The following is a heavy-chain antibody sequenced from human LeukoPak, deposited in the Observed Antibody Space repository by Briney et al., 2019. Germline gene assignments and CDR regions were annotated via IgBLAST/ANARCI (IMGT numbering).Heavy chain of an antibody. Sequence: PGGSLRLSCAVSGFTFKDYFMNWVRQAPGKGLEWVSSISPSSGYIYYADSVKGRFTISRDNAKKSLYLQMNSLRAEDTAVYYCARDSGRFLEWITYVDVWGKGTTVTVSS. V-gene: IGHV3-21*01. J-gene: IGHJ6*03. D-gene: IGHD3-3*01. CDR1: GFTFKDYF. CDR3: ARDSGRFLEWITYVDV. CDR2: ISPSSGYI.